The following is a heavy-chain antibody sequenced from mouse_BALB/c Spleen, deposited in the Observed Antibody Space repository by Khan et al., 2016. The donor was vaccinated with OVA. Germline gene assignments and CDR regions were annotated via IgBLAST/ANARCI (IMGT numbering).Heavy chain of an antibody. V-gene: IGHV1S135*01. J-gene: IGHJ3*01. CDR2: IDPFNGST. Sequence: VQLKESGPELMKPGASVKISCKASGYSFTTYYIHWVKQSHGKSLEWIGYIDPFNGSTTYNQKFKGKATLTVDKSSSTAYMHLSSLTSEDSAVXYCASYGTGSGFAYWGQGTLVTVSA. CDR1: GYSFTTYY. CDR3: ASYGTGSGFAY. D-gene: IGHD1-1*01.